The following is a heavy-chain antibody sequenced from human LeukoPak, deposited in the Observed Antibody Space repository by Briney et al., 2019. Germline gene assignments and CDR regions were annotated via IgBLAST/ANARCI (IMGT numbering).Heavy chain of an antibody. CDR2: IYTSGSN. CDR1: GGSISSGSYY. CDR3: ASLRYFDWSYMMDAFDI. J-gene: IGHJ3*02. V-gene: IGHV4-61*02. D-gene: IGHD3-9*01. Sequence: SSETLSLTCTVSGGSISSGSYYWSWIRQPAGQGLEWIGRIYTSGSNNYNPSLKSRVTLSVDTSKNQFSLKLSSVPAADTAVYYCASLRYFDWSYMMDAFDIWGQGTMVTVSS.